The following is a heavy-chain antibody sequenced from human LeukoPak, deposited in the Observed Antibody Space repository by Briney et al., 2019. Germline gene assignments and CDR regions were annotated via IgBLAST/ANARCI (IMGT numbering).Heavy chain of an antibody. D-gene: IGHD1-1*01. CDR3: ARSSRLYYLDY. V-gene: IGHV4-31*03. J-gene: IGHJ4*02. CDR2: IYYSGST. CDR1: GGSISSGGYY. Sequence: SETLSLTCTVSGGSISSGGYYWSWIRQHPGKGLEWIGYIYYSGSTYYNPSLKSRVTISVDTSKNQFSLKLSSVTAADTAVYYCARSSRLYYLDYWGQGTLVTVSS.